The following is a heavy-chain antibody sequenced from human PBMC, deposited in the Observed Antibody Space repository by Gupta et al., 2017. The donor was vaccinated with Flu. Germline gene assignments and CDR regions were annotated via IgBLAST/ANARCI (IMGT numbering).Heavy chain of an antibody. CDR1: GGTFSSYA. CDR2: IIPIFGTA. V-gene: IGHV1-69*06. Sequence: QVQLVQSGAEVKKPGSSVKVSCKASGGTFSSYAISWVRQAPGQGLEWMGGIIPIFGTANYAQKFQGRVTITADKSTSTAYMELSSLRSEDTAVYYCASAIDSGSQTLEYYYYGMDVWGQGTTVTVSS. D-gene: IGHD1-26*01. CDR3: ASAIDSGSQTLEYYYYGMDV. J-gene: IGHJ6*02.